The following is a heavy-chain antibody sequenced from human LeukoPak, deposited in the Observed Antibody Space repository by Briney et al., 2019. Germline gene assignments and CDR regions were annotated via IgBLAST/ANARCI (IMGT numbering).Heavy chain of an antibody. V-gene: IGHV3-7*01. CDR3: ARDQVNLYYDSGTYSTRTEGFDY. D-gene: IGHD3-22*01. CDR2: IKQDGSEK. Sequence: GGSLRLSCAASGFNFSSYWMSWVRQAPGKELEWVANIKQDGSEKYYVDSVKGRFTISRDNAKNSLYLQMNSLRAEDTAVYYCARDQVNLYYDSGTYSTRTEGFDYWGQGTLVTVSS. J-gene: IGHJ4*02. CDR1: GFNFSSYW.